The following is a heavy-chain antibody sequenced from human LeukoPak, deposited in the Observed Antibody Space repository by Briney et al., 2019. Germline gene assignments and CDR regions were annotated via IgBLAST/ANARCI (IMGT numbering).Heavy chain of an antibody. V-gene: IGHV3-15*07. J-gene: IGHJ5*02. CDR2: IRRNSDGGTI. CDR3: ATVFYDTT. D-gene: IGHD3-22*01. CDR1: GFSFSDAW. Sequence: GGSLRLSCATSGFSFSDAWMNWVRQAPGKGLEWVGRIRRNSDGGTIDYAAPVKGRFALSRDDSKNTLYLHMSSLQTEDTAVYYCATVFYDTTWGQGTLVTVSS.